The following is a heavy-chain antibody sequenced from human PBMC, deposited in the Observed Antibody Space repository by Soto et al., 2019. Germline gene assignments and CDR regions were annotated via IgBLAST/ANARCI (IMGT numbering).Heavy chain of an antibody. CDR1: GYSFTSYW. CDR2: IYPGDSDT. V-gene: IGHV5-51*01. J-gene: IGHJ3*02. Sequence: GESLKISCKGSGYSFTSYWIGWVRQMPGKGLEWMGIIYPGDSDTRYSPSFQGQVTISADKSISTAYLQWSSLNASDTAMYYCAINYYDSSGPIGAFDIWGQGXMVTV. CDR3: AINYYDSSGPIGAFDI. D-gene: IGHD3-22*01.